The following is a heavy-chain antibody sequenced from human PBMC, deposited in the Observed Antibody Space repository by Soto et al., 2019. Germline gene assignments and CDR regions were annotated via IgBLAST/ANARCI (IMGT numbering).Heavy chain of an antibody. CDR1: GFTFSSYS. D-gene: IGHD2-21*02. CDR2: ISSSSSYI. CDR3: AKASRCGGDCYWFDY. Sequence: GGSLRLSCAASGFTFSSYSMNWVRQAPGKGLEWVSSISSSSSYIYYADSVKGRFTISRDNSKNTLYLQMNSLRAEDTAVYYCAKASRCGGDCYWFDYWGQGTLVTVSS. V-gene: IGHV3-21*04. J-gene: IGHJ5*01.